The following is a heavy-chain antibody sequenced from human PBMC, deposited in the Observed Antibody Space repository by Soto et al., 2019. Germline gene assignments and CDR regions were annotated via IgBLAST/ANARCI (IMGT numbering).Heavy chain of an antibody. D-gene: IGHD6-13*01. CDR3: AKIKTGIAAAEPYYYYGMDV. V-gene: IGHV3-21*01. CDR1: GFTFSSYS. Sequence: PGGSLRLSCAASGFTFSSYSMNWVRQAPGKGLEWVSSISSSSSYIYYADSVKGRFTISRDNAKNSLYLQMNSLRAEDTAVYYCAKIKTGIAAAEPYYYYGMDVWGQGTTVTVSS. CDR2: ISSSSSYI. J-gene: IGHJ6*02.